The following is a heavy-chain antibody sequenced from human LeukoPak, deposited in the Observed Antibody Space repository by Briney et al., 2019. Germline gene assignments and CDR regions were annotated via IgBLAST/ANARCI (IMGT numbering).Heavy chain of an antibody. Sequence: PSETLSLTCSVSGGSISSSYWSWIRQPAGKGLEWIGRIYSSGSTNYNPSLKSRVTMSVDTSKNRFSLKLSSVTAADTAVYYCARDGIYGETAGYWGQGTLVTVSS. J-gene: IGHJ4*02. CDR2: IYSSGST. CDR3: ARDGIYGETAGY. CDR1: GGSISSSY. V-gene: IGHV4-4*07. D-gene: IGHD4-17*01.